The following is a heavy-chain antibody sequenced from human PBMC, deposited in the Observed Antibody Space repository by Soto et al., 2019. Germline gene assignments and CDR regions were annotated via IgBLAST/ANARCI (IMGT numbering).Heavy chain of an antibody. CDR1: GYPISSGYH. Sequence: SETLSLTCTVSGYPISSGYHWGWIRQPPGKGLEWIGSIYYSVSTYYNPSLKSRVTIALDTSKNQFSLRLRSVTAADTAVYYCARGSYGLDVWGQGTTVTVSS. J-gene: IGHJ6*02. V-gene: IGHV4-38-2*02. D-gene: IGHD3-10*01. CDR3: ARGSYGLDV. CDR2: IYYSVST.